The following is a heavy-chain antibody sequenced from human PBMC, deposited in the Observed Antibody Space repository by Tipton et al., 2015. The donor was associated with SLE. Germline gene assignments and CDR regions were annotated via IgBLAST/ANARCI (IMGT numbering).Heavy chain of an antibody. V-gene: IGHV4-34*01. D-gene: IGHD3-3*01. CDR2: IDHSRST. CDR3: ARDYHDFWSAYYGAFDI. CDR1: GGSFSVHY. J-gene: IGHJ3*02. Sequence: TLSLTCAVYGGSFSVHYWSWSWIRQPPGKGLEWIGEIDHSRSTNYNPSLKSRVTISRDTSKNQFSLRLSSVTVADTAVYYCARDYHDFWSAYYGAFDIWGQGTMVTVSS.